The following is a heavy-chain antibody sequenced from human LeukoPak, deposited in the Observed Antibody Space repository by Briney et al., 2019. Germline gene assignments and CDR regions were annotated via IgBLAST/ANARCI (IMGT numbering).Heavy chain of an antibody. V-gene: IGHV3-30*18. D-gene: IGHD5-18*01. Sequence: PGRSLRLSCAASGFTFSSYGMHWVRQAPGKGLEWVAVISYDGSNKYYADSAKGRFTISRDNSKNTLYLQMNSLRAEDTAVYYCAKDFGSYGFDYWGQGTLVTVSS. J-gene: IGHJ4*02. CDR1: GFTFSSYG. CDR3: AKDFGSYGFDY. CDR2: ISYDGSNK.